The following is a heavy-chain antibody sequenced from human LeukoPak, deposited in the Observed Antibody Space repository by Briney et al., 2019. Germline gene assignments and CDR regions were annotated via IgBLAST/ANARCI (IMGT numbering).Heavy chain of an antibody. CDR1: GGSISSGSYH. J-gene: IGHJ5*02. Sequence: PSETLSLTCTVSGGSISSGSYHWSWIRQPAGKGLEWIGRIYTSGSTNYNPSLKSRVTISVDTSKNQFSLKLSSVTAADTAVYYCARDTRVGIAVAGTYRWFDPWGQGTLVTVSS. CDR2: IYTSGST. D-gene: IGHD6-19*01. CDR3: ARDTRVGIAVAGTYRWFDP. V-gene: IGHV4-61*02.